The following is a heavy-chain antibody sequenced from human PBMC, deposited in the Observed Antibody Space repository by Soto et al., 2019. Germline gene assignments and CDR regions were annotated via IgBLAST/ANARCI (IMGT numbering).Heavy chain of an antibody. D-gene: IGHD4-17*01. CDR3: ARVSATDYEIDY. Sequence: GGSLRLSCTASGFMFGSYWMTWVRHVPGKGLQWVANIKRDGSEKYYVDFVKGRFTISRDNADNSVFLDMNNLRVDDTATYYCARVSATDYEIDYWGQGALVTVSS. CDR1: GFMFGSYW. J-gene: IGHJ4*02. V-gene: IGHV3-7*03. CDR2: IKRDGSEK.